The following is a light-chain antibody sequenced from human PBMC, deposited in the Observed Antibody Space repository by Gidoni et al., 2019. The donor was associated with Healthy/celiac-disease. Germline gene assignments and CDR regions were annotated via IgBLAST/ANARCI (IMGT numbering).Light chain of an antibody. CDR1: HSISSY. Sequence: DSQMTQSPSSLSASVGDRVTITCRASHSISSYLSWYQQKPGKAPKLLIYAASSLQSGVPSRFSGSGSGTDFTLTISSLQPEDFATYYCQQCYSTLSFGQGTRLEIK. CDR2: AAS. J-gene: IGKJ5*01. CDR3: QQCYSTLS. V-gene: IGKV1-39*01.